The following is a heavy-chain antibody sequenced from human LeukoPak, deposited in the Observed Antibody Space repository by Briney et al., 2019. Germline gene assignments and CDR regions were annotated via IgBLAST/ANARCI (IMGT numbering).Heavy chain of an antibody. CDR1: GFTFSSYS. V-gene: IGHV3-21*01. CDR3: ARGLPLYCSSTSCYTGWFDP. Sequence: GGSLRLSCAASGFTFSSYSMNWVRQAPGKGLEWVSSISSSSSYIYYADSVKGRFTISRDNAKNSLYLQMNSLRAEDTAVYYCARGLPLYCSSTSCYTGWFDPWGQGTLVTVSS. CDR2: ISSSSSYI. D-gene: IGHD2-2*02. J-gene: IGHJ5*02.